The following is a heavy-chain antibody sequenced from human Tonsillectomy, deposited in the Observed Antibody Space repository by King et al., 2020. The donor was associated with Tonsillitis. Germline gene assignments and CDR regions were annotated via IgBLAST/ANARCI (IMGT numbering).Heavy chain of an antibody. V-gene: IGHV3-23*03. D-gene: IGHD1-26*01. J-gene: IGHJ5*02. CDR2: IYGGGSSA. Sequence: VKLVESGGGLVLPGGSLRLSCSASGFTFNAYAMSWVRQAPGKALEWVSVIYGGGSSAFYTDSVKGRFTISRDDSKNTLHLQMNSLRADDTAVYYCVKDLWADRANSWGQGILVTVSS. CDR1: GFTFNAYA. CDR3: VKDLWADRANS.